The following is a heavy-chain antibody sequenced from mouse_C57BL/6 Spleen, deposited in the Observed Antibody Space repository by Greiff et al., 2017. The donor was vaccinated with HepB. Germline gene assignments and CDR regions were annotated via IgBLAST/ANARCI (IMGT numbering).Heavy chain of an antibody. D-gene: IGHD4-1*01. V-gene: IGHV1-42*01. CDR1: GYSFTGYY. Sequence: EVQVVESGPELVKPGASVKISCKASGYSFTGYYMNWVKQSPEKSLEWIGEINPSTGGTTYNQKFKAKATLTVDKSSSTAYMQLKSLTSEDSAVYYCARSGNWDGYFDYWGQGTTLTVSS. CDR3: ARSGNWDGYFDY. CDR2: INPSTGGT. J-gene: IGHJ2*01.